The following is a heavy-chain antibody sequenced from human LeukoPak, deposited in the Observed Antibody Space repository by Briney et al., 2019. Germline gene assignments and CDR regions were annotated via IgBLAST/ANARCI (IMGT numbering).Heavy chain of an antibody. CDR3: ARVRNGGNSHDASDI. Sequence: ESPEISCKGSGYSYTNNWISWVRQMPGKGLEWMGKIDPSDSYTNYSPSFQGQVTISSDKSISTAYLQWSSLKASDTAMYYCARVRNGGNSHDASDIWGQGTLGTVSS. V-gene: IGHV5-10-1*01. J-gene: IGHJ3*02. D-gene: IGHD4-23*01. CDR1: GYSYTNNW. CDR2: IDPSDSYT.